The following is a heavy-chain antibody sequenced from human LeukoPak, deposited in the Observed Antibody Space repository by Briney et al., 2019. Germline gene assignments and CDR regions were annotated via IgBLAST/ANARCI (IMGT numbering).Heavy chain of an antibody. CDR2: INPGGRST. J-gene: IGHJ4*02. D-gene: IGHD5-24*01. CDR1: GYTFTNYY. CDR3: AREIGPIQLHLWGSAFDY. Sequence: ASVKVSCKASGYTFTNYYIHWVRQAPGQGLKWMGIINPGGRSTSYAQKFQGRVTMTRDTSTSTVYMELSSLRSEDTAVYYCAREIGPIQLHLWGSAFDYWGQGTLVTVSS. V-gene: IGHV1-46*01.